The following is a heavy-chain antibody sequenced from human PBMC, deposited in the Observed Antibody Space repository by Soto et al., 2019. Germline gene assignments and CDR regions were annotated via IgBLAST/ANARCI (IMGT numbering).Heavy chain of an antibody. CDR3: AKDSGSWYFTFDY. J-gene: IGHJ4*02. D-gene: IGHD6-13*01. V-gene: IGHV3-23*01. Sequence: PGGSVRLSCAASGFTFISYGMSWVRQAPGKGLEWVSVISGSGGSTYYADSVKGRFTISRDNSKNTLYLQMNSLRAEDTAVHYCAKDSGSWYFTFDYWGQGTQVTVSS. CDR1: GFTFISYG. CDR2: ISGSGGST.